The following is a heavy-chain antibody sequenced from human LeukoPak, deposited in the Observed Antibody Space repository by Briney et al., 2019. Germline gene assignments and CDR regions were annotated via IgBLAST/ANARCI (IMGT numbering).Heavy chain of an antibody. CDR2: MNPNSGNT. V-gene: IGHV1-8*01. CDR3: ARVYSSSWYNYYYGMDV. CDR1: GYTFTSYD. Sequence: ASVKVSCKASGYTFTSYDINWVRQATGQGLEWMGWMNPNSGNTGYAQKFQGRVTMTRNTSISTAYMELSSLRSEDTAVYYCARVYSSSWYNYYYGMDVWGQGTTVTVSS. D-gene: IGHD6-13*01. J-gene: IGHJ6*02.